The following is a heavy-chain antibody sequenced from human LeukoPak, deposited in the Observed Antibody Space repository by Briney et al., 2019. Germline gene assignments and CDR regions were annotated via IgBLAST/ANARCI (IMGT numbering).Heavy chain of an antibody. Sequence: SETLSLTCAVYAGSFSGYYWSWIRQYPGKGLEWIGEINHSGRTNYNPSLKSRVTISVDTSKNQFSLKLSSVTAADTAVYYCARRRQYDSSLFWNFDLWGRGTLVTVSS. CDR3: ARRRQYDSSLFWNFDL. CDR1: AGSFSGYY. V-gene: IGHV4-34*01. D-gene: IGHD6-6*01. J-gene: IGHJ2*01. CDR2: INHSGRT.